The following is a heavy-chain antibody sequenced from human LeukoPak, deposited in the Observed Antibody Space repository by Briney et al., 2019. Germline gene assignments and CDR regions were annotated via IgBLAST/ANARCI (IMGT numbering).Heavy chain of an antibody. V-gene: IGHV3-33*01. D-gene: IGHD3-22*01. CDR1: GFTFSSYG. CDR3: ARSHYYDSSGYPNWFDP. CDR2: IWYDGSNK. Sequence: PGGSLRLSCAASGFTFSSYGMHWVRQAPGKGLEWVAVIWYDGSNKYYADSVKGRFTISRDNSKNTLYLQMNSLRAEDTAVYYCARSHYYDSSGYPNWFDPLGPGNPGHRLL. J-gene: IGHJ5*02.